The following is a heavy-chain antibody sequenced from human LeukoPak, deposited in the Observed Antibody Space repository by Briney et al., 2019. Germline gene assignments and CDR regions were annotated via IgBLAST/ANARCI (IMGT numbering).Heavy chain of an antibody. J-gene: IGHJ6*02. CDR1: GFTFSSYG. V-gene: IGHV3-30*18. D-gene: IGHD3-22*01. CDR3: AKDSTLEDSSGYYGEVMDV. CDR2: ISYDGSNK. Sequence: GGSLRLSCAASGFTFSSYGMHWVRQAPGKGLEWVAVISYDGSNKYYADSVKGRFTISRDNSKNTLYLQMNSLRAEDTAVYYCAKDSTLEDSSGYYGEVMDVWGQGTTVTVSS.